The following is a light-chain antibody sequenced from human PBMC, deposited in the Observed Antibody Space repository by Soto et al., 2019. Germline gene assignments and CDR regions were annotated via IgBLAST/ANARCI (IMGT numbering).Light chain of an antibody. CDR3: QQRSNWPPT. CDR1: QRVSTY. CDR2: DAS. J-gene: IGKJ4*01. V-gene: IGKV3-11*01. Sequence: EIVLTQSPATLSLSPGERATLSCRASQRVSTYLAWYQQKPGQAPRLLIYDASNRATGIPARFSGSGSGTDFTLTISSLEPEDFAVYYCQQRSNWPPTFGGGTKVDI.